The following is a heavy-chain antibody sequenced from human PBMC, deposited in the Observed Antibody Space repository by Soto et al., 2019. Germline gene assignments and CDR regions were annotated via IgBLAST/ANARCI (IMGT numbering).Heavy chain of an antibody. D-gene: IGHD6-13*01. CDR1: GFTFSAYA. CDR2: IGVSDGSR. J-gene: IGHJ4*02. V-gene: IGHV3-23*01. CDR3: ARDTRRGIFDY. Sequence: EVQLLESGGALEQPGGSLRLSCAASGFTFSAYAMGWVRQPPGKGLEWVSSIGVSDGSRYYADSVKGRFSISRDNSENTVYLQMNGLRAEDTAVYYCARDTRRGIFDYWGQGTLVTVSS.